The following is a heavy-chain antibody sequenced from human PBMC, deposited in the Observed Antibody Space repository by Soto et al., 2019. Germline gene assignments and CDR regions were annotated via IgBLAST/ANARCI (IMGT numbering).Heavy chain of an antibody. Sequence: QVQVVESEGGVVQPGRSLRLSCAAPGFTFSSFGMHWVRQAPGKGLEWVSLIWYDGSKKSYGDSVKGRFTISRDNSRNTVYMQMNSLRADDTAVYYCARDASYYSLWSGYYPSRNGMDVCGQGTKVTVSS. D-gene: IGHD3-3*01. CDR2: IWYDGSKK. CDR3: ARDASYYSLWSGYYPSRNGMDV. V-gene: IGHV3-33*01. J-gene: IGHJ6*02. CDR1: GFTFSSFG.